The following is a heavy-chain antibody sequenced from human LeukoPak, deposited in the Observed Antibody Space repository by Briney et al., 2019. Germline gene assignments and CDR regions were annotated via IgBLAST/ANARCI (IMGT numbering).Heavy chain of an antibody. Sequence: PSQTLSLTCTVSGGSISSGSYYWSWIRQPAGKGLEWIGRIYTSGSTNYNPSLKSRVTISVDTSKNQFSLKLSSVTAADTAVYYCARNLVVIAGGFDYWGQGTLVTVSS. CDR3: ARNLVVIAGGFDY. D-gene: IGHD2-21*01. V-gene: IGHV4-61*02. J-gene: IGHJ4*02. CDR1: GGSISSGSYY. CDR2: IYTSGST.